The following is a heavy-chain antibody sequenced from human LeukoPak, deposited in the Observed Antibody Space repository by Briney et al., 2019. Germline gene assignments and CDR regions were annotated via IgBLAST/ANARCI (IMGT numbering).Heavy chain of an antibody. V-gene: IGHV1-46*01. J-gene: IGHJ4*02. CDR2: INPSGGST. D-gene: IGHD4/OR15-4a*01. CDR1: GYTFTGYY. CDR3: ASGDYGDPPLNY. Sequence: ASVKVSCKASGYTFTGYYMHWVRQAPGQGLEWMGIINPSGGSTSYAQKFQGRVTMTRDTSTSTVYMELSSLRSEDTAVYYCASGDYGDPPLNYWGQGTLVTVSS.